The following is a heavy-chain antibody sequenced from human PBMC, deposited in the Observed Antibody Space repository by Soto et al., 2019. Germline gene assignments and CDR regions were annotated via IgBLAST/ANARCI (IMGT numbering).Heavy chain of an antibody. CDR3: ARGLTYGDFDF. Sequence: QIQLVQSGPEVKKTGASVKVSCKASGYTFTTFGINWVRQAPGQGLEWMGCITAYDGKIKYAQNFQGRVTMTIDTPTSTGYLDLRGLRSDDTAVYFCARGLTYGDFDFWGQGTLVDVSS. CDR2: ITAYDGKI. CDR1: GYTFTTFG. J-gene: IGHJ4*02. V-gene: IGHV1-18*01. D-gene: IGHD4-17*01.